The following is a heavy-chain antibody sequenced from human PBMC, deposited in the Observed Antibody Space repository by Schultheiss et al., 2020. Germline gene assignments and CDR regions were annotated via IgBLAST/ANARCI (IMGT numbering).Heavy chain of an antibody. CDR3: AKVDNGYYWDY. Sequence: GGSLRLSCAASGFTFSDYYMSWIRQAPGKGLEWVSYISSSSSTIYYADSVKGRFTISRDNSKNTLYLQMNSLRAEDTAVYYCAKVDNGYYWDYWGQGTLVTVSS. CDR2: ISSSSSTI. D-gene: IGHD5-24*01. CDR1: GFTFSDYY. V-gene: IGHV3-11*01. J-gene: IGHJ4*02.